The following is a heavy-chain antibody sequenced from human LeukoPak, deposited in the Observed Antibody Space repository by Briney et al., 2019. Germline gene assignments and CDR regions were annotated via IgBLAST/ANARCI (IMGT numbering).Heavy chain of an antibody. CDR2: IKSKNEGGTT. Sequence: GGSLRLSCAASGFTFRNAWMSWVRQPPGKGLEWVGRIKSKNEGGTTDYAAPVKDRFTISRDDSKNTLYLQMNSLKIEDTAVYYCTQLEQCTGGHCYYPDGYYFDYWGQGTLVSVSS. V-gene: IGHV3-15*01. D-gene: IGHD2-15*01. CDR3: TQLEQCTGGHCYYPDGYYFDY. CDR1: GFTFRNAW. J-gene: IGHJ4*02.